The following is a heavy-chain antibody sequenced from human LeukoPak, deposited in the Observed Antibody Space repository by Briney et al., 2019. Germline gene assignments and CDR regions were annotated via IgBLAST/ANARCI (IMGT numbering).Heavy chain of an antibody. V-gene: IGHV3-7*05. J-gene: IGHJ4*02. Sequence: GGSLRLSCAASGFTFSNYWMSWVRDAPGKGLEWVANIKEDGREKYYVDSVKGRFTISRDNAKNSLYLQMNSLRAEDTAVYYCARHAYGDYLFDYWGQGTLVTVSS. D-gene: IGHD4-17*01. CDR2: IKEDGREK. CDR1: GFTFSNYW. CDR3: ARHAYGDYLFDY.